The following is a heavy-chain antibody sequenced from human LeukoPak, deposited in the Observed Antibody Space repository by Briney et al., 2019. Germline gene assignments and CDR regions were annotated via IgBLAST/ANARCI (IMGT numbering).Heavy chain of an antibody. CDR2: FGPEDGET. CDR3: ATVLSIFGVAGTDDAFDI. D-gene: IGHD3-3*01. V-gene: IGHV1-24*01. J-gene: IGHJ3*02. Sequence: ASVKVSCKVSGYTLTELSMHLVRQAPGKGLEWKGGFGPEDGETIYAQKVQGRGTMTVDTSTATAYMELSSLRSEDTAVYYCATVLSIFGVAGTDDAFDIWGQGTMVTVSS. CDR1: GYTLTELS.